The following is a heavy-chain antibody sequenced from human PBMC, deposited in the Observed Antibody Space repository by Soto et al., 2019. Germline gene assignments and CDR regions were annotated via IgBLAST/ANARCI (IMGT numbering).Heavy chain of an antibody. J-gene: IGHJ4*02. CDR2: IYYSGST. D-gene: IGHD3-9*01. V-gene: IGHV4-31*03. Sequence: SETLSLTCTVSGGSISSGGYYWSWIRQHPGKGLEWIGYIYYSGSTYYNPSLKSRVTISVDTSKDQFSLKLSSVAAADTAVYYCARVPYYDILTGYQYYFDYWGQGTLVTVS. CDR1: GGSISSGGYY. CDR3: ARVPYYDILTGYQYYFDY.